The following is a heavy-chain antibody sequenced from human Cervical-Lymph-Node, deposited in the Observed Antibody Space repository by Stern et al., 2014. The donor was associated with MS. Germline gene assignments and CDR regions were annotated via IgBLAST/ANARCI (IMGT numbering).Heavy chain of an antibody. D-gene: IGHD5-24*01. CDR3: AHTYNQLNFWYFDL. J-gene: IGHJ2*01. V-gene: IGHV2-5*02. CDR2: VYWDDDS. Sequence: QITLKESGPKLVKPTQILTLTCTFSGFALTTSGVGVGWIRQPPGKALEWLGLVYWDDDSRYSPSLKSRLTITQDISKNQVVLTMTNMDPVDTATYYCAHTYNQLNFWYFDLWGRGTLVTVSS. CDR1: GFALTTSGVG.